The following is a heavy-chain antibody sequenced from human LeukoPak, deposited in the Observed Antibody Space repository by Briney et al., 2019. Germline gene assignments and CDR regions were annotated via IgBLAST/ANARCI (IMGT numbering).Heavy chain of an antibody. CDR1: GFAFSSYA. Sequence: GGSLRLSCAASGFAFSSYAMSWVRQAPGKGLEWVSAISGSGGSTYYADSVKGRFTISRDKSKNTLHLQMNSLSAEDTAVYYCAKAFAYSGYDARGDYWGQGTLVTVSS. D-gene: IGHD5-12*01. CDR3: AKAFAYSGYDARGDY. V-gene: IGHV3-23*01. CDR2: ISGSGGST. J-gene: IGHJ4*02.